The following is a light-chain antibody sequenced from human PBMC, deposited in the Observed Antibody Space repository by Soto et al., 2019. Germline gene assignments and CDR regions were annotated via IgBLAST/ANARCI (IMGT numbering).Light chain of an antibody. CDR2: EVS. V-gene: IGLV2-8*01. CDR1: SSEVGAYKY. CDR3: TSYVGSNILV. Sequence: QSVLTQPHSASGSPGQSVTISCTGASSEVGAYKYVSWYQQYPGKAPKLMIYEVSKRPSGVPDRFSGPKSGNTASLTVSGLQAEYEAEYYCTSYVGSNILVFGGATKLTLL. J-gene: IGLJ2*01.